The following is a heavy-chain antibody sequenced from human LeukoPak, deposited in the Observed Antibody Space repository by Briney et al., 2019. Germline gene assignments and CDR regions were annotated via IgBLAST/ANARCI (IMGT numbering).Heavy chain of an antibody. D-gene: IGHD3-3*01. CDR1: GYTFTGYY. V-gene: IGHV1-2*02. CDR3: ARDRADYDFWSGYYTRAWFDP. Sequence: ASVNVSRKASGYTFTGYYMHWVRQAPGQGLEGMGWINPNRGGTNYAQKFQGRVTMTRDTCISTANMELSRLRSDDTAVYYCARDRADYDFWSGYYTRAWFDPWGQGTLVTVSS. J-gene: IGHJ5*02. CDR2: INPNRGGT.